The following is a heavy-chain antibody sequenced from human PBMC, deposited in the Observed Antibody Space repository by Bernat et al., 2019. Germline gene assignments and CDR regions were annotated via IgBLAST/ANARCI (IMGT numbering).Heavy chain of an antibody. CDR2: INHSGST. D-gene: IGHD3-3*01. Sequence: QVQLQQWGAGLLKPSETLSLTCAVYGGSFSGYYWSWIRQPPGKGLEWIGEINHSGSTNYNPTRNSRVTISVDTTKNQFSLKLSSMTAADTAVYYCAGGYNDLWSGYGDYYYGMDVWGQGTTVTVSS. J-gene: IGHJ6*02. V-gene: IGHV4-34*01. CDR3: AGGYNDLWSGYGDYYYGMDV. CDR1: GGSFSGYY.